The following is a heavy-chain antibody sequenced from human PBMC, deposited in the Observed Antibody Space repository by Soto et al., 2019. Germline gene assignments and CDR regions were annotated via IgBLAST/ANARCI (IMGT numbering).Heavy chain of an antibody. V-gene: IGHV3-33*01. CDR2: IWYDGSNK. D-gene: IGHD1-1*01. J-gene: IGHJ6*02. CDR1: GFTFSSYG. Sequence: LRLSCAASGFTFSSYGMHWVRQAPGKGLEWVAVIWYDGSNKYYADSVKGRFTISRDNSKNTLYLQMNSLRAEDTAVYYCARDPSGYKQDYYGMDVWGQGTTVTVSS. CDR3: ARDPSGYKQDYYGMDV.